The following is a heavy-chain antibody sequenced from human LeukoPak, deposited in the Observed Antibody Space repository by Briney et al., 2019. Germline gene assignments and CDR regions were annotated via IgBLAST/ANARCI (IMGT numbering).Heavy chain of an antibody. CDR3: TTEFLDP. V-gene: IGHV3-73*01. CDR2: IRSKANNYAT. CDR1: GFTFSGSA. D-gene: IGHD3-3*01. J-gene: IGHJ5*02. Sequence: PGGSLRLSCAASGFTFSGSAMHWVRQASGKGLQWVGRIRSKANNYATAYAASVKGRFTISRDDSKNTTYLQMNSLKTEDTAVYYCTTEFLDPWGQGTLVTVSS.